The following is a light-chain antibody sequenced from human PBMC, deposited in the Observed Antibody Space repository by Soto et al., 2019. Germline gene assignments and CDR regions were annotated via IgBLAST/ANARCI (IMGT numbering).Light chain of an antibody. J-gene: IGLJ2*01. CDR2: GNN. Sequence: QAVVTQPPSPSGTPGQRVTISCSGSSSNIGSNTINWYLQLPGTAPKLLIYGNNLRPSGVPDRFSGSKSGTSASLAISGLQSQDEADYYCAAWDDSLNGVVFGGGTQLTVL. V-gene: IGLV1-44*01. CDR3: AAWDDSLNGVV. CDR1: SSNIGSNT.